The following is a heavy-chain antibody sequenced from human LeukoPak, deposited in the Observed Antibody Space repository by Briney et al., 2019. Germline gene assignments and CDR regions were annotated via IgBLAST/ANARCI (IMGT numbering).Heavy chain of an antibody. CDR2: VGGRGVKT. J-gene: IGHJ4*02. CDR3: AKRGDCSGTCTYDY. V-gene: IGHV3-23*01. CDR1: GFTFSNYA. Sequence: GGSLRLSCAAAGFTFSNYAIHWVRQAPGKGLEWVSIVGGRGVKTYYADSVKGRFTISRDNSKNTVYLQMNSLRAEDTAVYYCAKRGDCSGTCTYDYWGQGTLVTVSS. D-gene: IGHD2-2*01.